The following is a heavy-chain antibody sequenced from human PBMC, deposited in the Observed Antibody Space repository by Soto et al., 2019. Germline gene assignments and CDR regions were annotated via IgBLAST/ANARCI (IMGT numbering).Heavy chain of an antibody. Sequence: GGSLRLSCTTSGFTFGDYAMSWFRQAPGKGLEWVGVVRSKAYGGTTDYAASVKGRFDISRDDSKSIAYLQMNSVTTEDTAVYFCARYTYTSRYSYYGMDVWGHGTTVTVPS. CDR2: VRSKAYGGTT. CDR1: GFTFGDYA. V-gene: IGHV3-49*03. CDR3: ARYTYTSRYSYYGMDV. J-gene: IGHJ6*02. D-gene: IGHD6-13*01.